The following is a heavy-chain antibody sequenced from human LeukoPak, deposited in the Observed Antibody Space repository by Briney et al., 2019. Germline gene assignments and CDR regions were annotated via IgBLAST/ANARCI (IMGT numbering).Heavy chain of an antibody. D-gene: IGHD5-12*01. CDR3: ARSGWLRSGVDY. CDR2: INHSGST. Sequence: SETLSLTCAVYGGSFSSYYWSWIRQPPGKGLEWIGEINHSGSTNYNPSLKSRVTISVDTSKNQFSLKLSSVTAADTAVYYCARSGWLRSGVDYWGQGTLVTVSS. J-gene: IGHJ4*02. V-gene: IGHV4-34*01. CDR1: GGSFSSYY.